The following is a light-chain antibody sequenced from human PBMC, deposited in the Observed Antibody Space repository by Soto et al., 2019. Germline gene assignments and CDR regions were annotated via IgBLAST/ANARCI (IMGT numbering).Light chain of an antibody. CDR2: DVS. CDR1: SSDVGGYNY. Sequence: QSVLTQPRSVSGSPGQSVTISCTGTSSDVGGYNYVSWYQQHPGKAPKLMIYDVSKRPSGVPDRFSGSKSGNTASLTISGLQAEDEADYYCCSYAGSYIPYVFGTGTKVTLL. J-gene: IGLJ1*01. CDR3: CSYAGSYIPYV. V-gene: IGLV2-11*01.